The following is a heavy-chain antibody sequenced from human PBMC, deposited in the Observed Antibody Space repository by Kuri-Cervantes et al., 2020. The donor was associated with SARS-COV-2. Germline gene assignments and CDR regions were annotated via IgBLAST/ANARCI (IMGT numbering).Heavy chain of an antibody. V-gene: IGHV4-38-2*02. CDR2: IYHTGST. J-gene: IGHJ4*02. Sequence: SETLSLTCTVSGYSISSGYYWGWIRQPPGKGLEWIGSIYHTGSTFYNPSLKSRVTISVDTSKNQYSLKLTSVTAADTAVYYCARLEVWGPGTLVTVSS. CDR1: GYSISSGYY. CDR3: ARLEV. D-gene: IGHD1-1*01.